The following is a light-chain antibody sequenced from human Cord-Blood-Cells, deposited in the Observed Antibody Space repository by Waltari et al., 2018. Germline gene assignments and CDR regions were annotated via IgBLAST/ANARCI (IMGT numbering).Light chain of an antibody. Sequence: QASPTPPPSVSGSPGPSFPLSCTGTSRDPGSSNPVSWDQAPPGPAPQLMIYEVSNRPSGVPDRFSGSKSGNTASLTISGLQAEDEADYYCSSYTSSSTVVFGGGTKLTVL. V-gene: IGLV2-18*02. CDR3: SSYTSSSTVV. CDR2: EVS. CDR1: SRDPGSSNP. J-gene: IGLJ2*01.